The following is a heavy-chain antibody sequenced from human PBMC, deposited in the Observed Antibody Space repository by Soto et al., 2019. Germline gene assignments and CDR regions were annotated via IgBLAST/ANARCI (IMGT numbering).Heavy chain of an antibody. CDR3: ARYWSAGTLYGAFDI. J-gene: IGHJ3*02. D-gene: IGHD2-15*01. V-gene: IGHV1-69*06. CDR2: IIPMIGAT. Sequence: QVQLVQSGSEVKKPGSSVKVSCKASGGTFSDFTLSWLRQAPGRGLEWMGGIIPMIGATNNAQKLKGRLTITAYKSTGTVYMELNSLRSDDTAVYYCARYWSAGTLYGAFDIWGQGTEVTVSP. CDR1: GGTFSDFT.